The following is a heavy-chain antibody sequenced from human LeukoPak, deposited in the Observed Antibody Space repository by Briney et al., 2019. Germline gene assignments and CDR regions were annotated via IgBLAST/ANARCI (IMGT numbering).Heavy chain of an antibody. CDR2: IYTSGST. J-gene: IGHJ4*02. V-gene: IGHV4-61*02. CDR1: GGFISSGSYS. CDR3: ARDSVDTAMDWSYFDH. D-gene: IGHD5-18*01. Sequence: SETLSLTCTVSGGFISSGSYSWSWIRQPTGKGLESIGRIYTSGSTNYNPSLKSRVTISVDTSKNQFSLKLSSVTAADTAVYYCARDSVDTAMDWSYFDHWGQGTLVTVSS.